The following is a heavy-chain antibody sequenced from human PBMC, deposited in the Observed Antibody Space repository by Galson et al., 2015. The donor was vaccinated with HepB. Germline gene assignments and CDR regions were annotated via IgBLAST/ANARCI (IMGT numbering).Heavy chain of an antibody. CDR2: ISSGSSTI. D-gene: IGHD6-6*01. CDR1: GFTFTSYS. CDR3: AKGSSPFDY. V-gene: IGHV3-48*01. Sequence: SLRLSCAASGFTFTSYSMNWVRQAPGKGLEWVSYISSGSSTIYYADSVKGRFTISRDNSKNTLYLQMNSLRAEDTAVYYCAKGSSPFDYWGQGTLVTVSS. J-gene: IGHJ4*02.